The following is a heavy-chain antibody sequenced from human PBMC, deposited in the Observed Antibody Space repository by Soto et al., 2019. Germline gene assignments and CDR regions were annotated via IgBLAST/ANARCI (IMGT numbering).Heavy chain of an antibody. J-gene: IGHJ4*02. D-gene: IGHD2-21*02. CDR2: INAGNGNT. Sequence: QVQLVQSGAEVKKPGASVKVSCKASGYTFTSYAMHWVRQAPGQRLEWMGWINAGNGNTKYSQKFQSRVTITRDTSASTAYMERSSLRSEDTAVYYCARSIVVVTAADYWGQGTLVSVSS. CDR1: GYTFTSYA. CDR3: ARSIVVVTAADY. V-gene: IGHV1-3*01.